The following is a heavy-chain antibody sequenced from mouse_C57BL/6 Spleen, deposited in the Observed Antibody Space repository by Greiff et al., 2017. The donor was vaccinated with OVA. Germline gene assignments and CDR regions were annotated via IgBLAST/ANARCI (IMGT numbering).Heavy chain of an antibody. D-gene: IGHD2-4*01. CDR3: GRIYYDYDDYAMDY. V-gene: IGHV1-77*01. Sequence: QVQLQQSGAELVKPGASVKISCKASGYTFTDYYINWVKQRPGQGLEWIGKIGPGSGSTYYNEKFKGKATLTADKSSSTAYMQLSSLTSEDSAVYFCGRIYYDYDDYAMDYWGQGTSVTVSS. CDR1: GYTFTDYY. J-gene: IGHJ4*01. CDR2: IGPGSGST.